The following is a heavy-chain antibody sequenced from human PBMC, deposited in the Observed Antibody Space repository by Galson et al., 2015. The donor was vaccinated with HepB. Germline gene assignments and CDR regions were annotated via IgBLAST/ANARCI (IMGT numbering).Heavy chain of an antibody. V-gene: IGHV3-7*05. D-gene: IGHD3-10*01. CDR1: EFIFSMYW. Sequence: LRLSCAASEFIFSMYWMNWVRQAPGKGLEWVANIKEDGSEKNYVDSVKGRFTISRDNAKNSLYLQMNSLGAEDTAVYYCARVKRGEWYSFYYYGMDVWGQGTTVTVSS. CDR2: IKEDGSEK. CDR3: ARVKRGEWYSFYYYGMDV. J-gene: IGHJ6*02.